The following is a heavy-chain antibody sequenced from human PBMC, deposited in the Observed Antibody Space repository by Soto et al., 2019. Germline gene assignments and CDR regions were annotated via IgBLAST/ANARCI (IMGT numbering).Heavy chain of an antibody. CDR3: ARFPQPPYYDFWSGYYTPNYYYYGMDV. D-gene: IGHD3-3*01. V-gene: IGHV1-8*01. CDR2: MNPNSGNT. J-gene: IGHJ6*02. CDR1: GYTFTSYD. Sequence: QVQLVQSGAEVKKPGASVKVSCKASGYTFTSYDINWVRQATGQGLEWMGWMNPNSGNTGYAQKFQGRVTMTRNTSISTAYMELSSLRSEDTAVYYCARFPQPPYYDFWSGYYTPNYYYYGMDVWGQGTTVTVSS.